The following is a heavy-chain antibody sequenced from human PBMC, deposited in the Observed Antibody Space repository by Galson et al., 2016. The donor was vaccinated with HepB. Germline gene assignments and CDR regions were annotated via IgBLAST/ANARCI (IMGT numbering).Heavy chain of an antibody. CDR2: ISSSSAYI. CDR1: GFTFSTYR. CDR3: ARAGGGYTSFWPEYYYGMDV. Sequence: SLRLSCAASGFTFSTYRMNWVRQAPGKGLEWVSSISSSSAYIYYAESVKGRFTISRDNAKNSLYLQMTSLRPEDTAVYYCARAGGGYTSFWPEYYYGMDVWGQGTPVTVSS. V-gene: IGHV3-21*01. D-gene: IGHD6-13*01. J-gene: IGHJ6*02.